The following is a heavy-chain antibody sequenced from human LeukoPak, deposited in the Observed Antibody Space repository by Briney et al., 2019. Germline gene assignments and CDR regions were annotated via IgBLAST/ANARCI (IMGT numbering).Heavy chain of an antibody. V-gene: IGHV3-53*01. J-gene: IGHJ4*02. CDR1: GFTFSSYS. D-gene: IGHD1-26*01. Sequence: QPGGSLRLSCAASGFTFSSYSMNWVRQAPGKGLEWVSVIYSGGSTYYADSEKGRFTISRDNSKNTLYLQMNSLRAEDTAVYYCAREGSHRAGDYWGQGTLVTVSS. CDR3: AREGSHRAGDY. CDR2: IYSGGST.